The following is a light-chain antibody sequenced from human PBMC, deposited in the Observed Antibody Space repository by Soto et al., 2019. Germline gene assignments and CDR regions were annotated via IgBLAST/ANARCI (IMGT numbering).Light chain of an antibody. J-gene: IGKJ2*01. CDR3: QQYNNWPYT. CDR1: QSVSSN. V-gene: IGKV3-15*01. Sequence: EIVMTQSPATLSVSPGERAALSCRASQSVSSNFAWYQQKPGQAPRLLIYGASTRATGIPARFSGSGSGTEFILTISSLQSGDFAVYYRQQYNNWPYTFGQGTKLEIK. CDR2: GAS.